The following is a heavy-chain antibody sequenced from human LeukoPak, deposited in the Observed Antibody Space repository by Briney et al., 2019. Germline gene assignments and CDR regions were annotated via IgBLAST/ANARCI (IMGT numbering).Heavy chain of an antibody. Sequence: GGSLRLSCAASGFTFSSYAMHWVRQAPGKGLEWVAVISYDGSNKYYADSVKGRFTISRDNSENTLYLQMNSLRAEDTAVYYCAKDRAVYYGMDVWGQGTTVTVSS. J-gene: IGHJ6*02. CDR1: GFTFSSYA. D-gene: IGHD6-19*01. CDR2: ISYDGSNK. CDR3: AKDRAVYYGMDV. V-gene: IGHV3-30-3*01.